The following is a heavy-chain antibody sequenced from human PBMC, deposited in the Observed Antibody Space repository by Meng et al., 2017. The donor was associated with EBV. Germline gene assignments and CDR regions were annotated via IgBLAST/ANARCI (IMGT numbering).Heavy chain of an antibody. J-gene: IGHJ4*02. CDR2: IYDGGTT. V-gene: IGHV4-61*01. Sequence: QVQLQESGPGLVKPSETPSLLCPVPGASVSGGTFHWSWIRQPPGKELEWIGYIYDGGTTIYNPSLKSRVTIFLDTSRNQFSLGLRSVTTADTAVYYCAKSSSSTPGVVDSWGQGTLVTVSS. CDR1: GASVSGGTFH. CDR3: AKSSSSTPGVVDS. D-gene: IGHD6-6*01.